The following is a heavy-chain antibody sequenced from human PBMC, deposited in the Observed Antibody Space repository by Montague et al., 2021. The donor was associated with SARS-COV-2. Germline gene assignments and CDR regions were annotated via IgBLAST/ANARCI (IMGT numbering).Heavy chain of an antibody. J-gene: IGHJ6*02. D-gene: IGHD6-13*01. Sequence: SETLSLTCTVSGDSINTYYWNWIRQPPGKGLEWLGSIFYTGSTNYNPSLKSRVAISLDTSKNQFFLKVTSVTVADTAVYYCARQAAGSYFYYGVDVWGQGTTVTVSS. CDR1: GDSINTYY. CDR2: IFYTGST. V-gene: IGHV4-59*12. CDR3: ARQAAGSYFYYGVDV.